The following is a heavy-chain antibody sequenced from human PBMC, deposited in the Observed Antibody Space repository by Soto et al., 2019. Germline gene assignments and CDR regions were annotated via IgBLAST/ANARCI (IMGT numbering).Heavy chain of an antibody. CDR2: IYYSGST. D-gene: IGHD3-10*01. CDR3: ARDRGGGYYGSGSYISWFDP. J-gene: IGHJ5*02. CDR1: GGSISSGGYY. Sequence: SETLSLTCTVSGGSISSGGYYWSWIRQHPGKGLEWIGYIYYSGSTYYNPSLKSRVTISVDTSKNQFSLKLSSVTAADTAVYYCARDRGGGYYGSGSYISWFDPWGQGTLVTVSS. V-gene: IGHV4-31*03.